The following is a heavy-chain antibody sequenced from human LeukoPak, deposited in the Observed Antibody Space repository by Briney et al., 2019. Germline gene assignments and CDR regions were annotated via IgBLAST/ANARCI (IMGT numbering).Heavy chain of an antibody. CDR1: GGSLGSSSYY. CDR3: VRRSIASAGMMDY. V-gene: IGHV4-39*01. Sequence: SETLSLTCTVSGGSLGSSSYYWGWIRQPPGKGLEWIGNIYYTGSTYYNLSLKSRVTISVDTSKNQFSLKVNSVTAADTAVYYCVRRSIASAGMMDYWGQGTLVTVSS. CDR2: IYYTGST. J-gene: IGHJ4*02. D-gene: IGHD6-13*01.